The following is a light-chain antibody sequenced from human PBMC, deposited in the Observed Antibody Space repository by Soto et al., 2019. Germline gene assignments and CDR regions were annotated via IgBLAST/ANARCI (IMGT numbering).Light chain of an antibody. CDR3: QQYGNWPLT. V-gene: IGKV3D-15*01. CDR2: GVS. J-gene: IGKJ4*01. Sequence: EILMTQSPATLSVSPGERATLSCRANQDVNIYLAWYQQKHGQAPRLLISGVSTRATGIPARFSGSGSGTEFTLTISSLQSEDVAVYYCQQYGNWPLTFGGGTNVEIK. CDR1: QDVNIY.